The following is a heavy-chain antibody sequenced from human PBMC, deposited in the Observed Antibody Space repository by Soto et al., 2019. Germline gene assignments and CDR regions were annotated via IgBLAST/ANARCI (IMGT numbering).Heavy chain of an antibody. CDR1: GFSLKNYA. Sequence: GGSLRLSCAASGFSLKNYAMTWVRQAPGKGLEWVSGITGSGGSTYYADSVKGRFTISRDNSKNTLYLQMNSLRAEDTAVYYCARAELRHPFDYWGQGTLVTVSS. V-gene: IGHV3-23*01. CDR3: ARAELRHPFDY. D-gene: IGHD1-7*01. J-gene: IGHJ4*02. CDR2: ITGSGGST.